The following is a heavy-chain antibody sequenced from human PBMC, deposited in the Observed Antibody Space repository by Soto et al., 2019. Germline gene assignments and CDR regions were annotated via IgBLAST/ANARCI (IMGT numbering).Heavy chain of an antibody. V-gene: IGHV1-69*01. Sequence: QVQLVQSGAEVKKPGSSVKVSCKASGGTFSSYAISWVRQAPGQGLEWMGGIIPIFGTANYAQKFQGRVTITADESTSTDYMELSSLRSEDTAVYYCAAWEQCPGRYCSGGSLDYYGMDVWGQGTTVTVSS. D-gene: IGHD2-15*01. CDR2: IIPIFGTA. J-gene: IGHJ6*02. CDR3: AAWEQCPGRYCSGGSLDYYGMDV. CDR1: GGTFSSYA.